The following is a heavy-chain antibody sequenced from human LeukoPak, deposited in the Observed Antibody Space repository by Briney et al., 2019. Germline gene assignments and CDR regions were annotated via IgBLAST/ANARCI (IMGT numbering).Heavy chain of an antibody. CDR1: GYSISSGYY. CDR3: AISSGWYYFDY. J-gene: IGHJ4*02. V-gene: IGHV4-4*07. CDR2: IYTSGST. D-gene: IGHD6-19*01. Sequence: SETLSLTCTVSGYSISSGYYWGWIRQPAGKGLEWIGRIYTSGSTNYNPSLKSRGTMSVDTSKNQFSLKLSSVTAADTAVYYCAISSGWYYFDYWGQGTLVTVSS.